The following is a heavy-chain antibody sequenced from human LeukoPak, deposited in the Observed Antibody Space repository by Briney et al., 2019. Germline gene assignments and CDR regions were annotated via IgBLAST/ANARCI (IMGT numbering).Heavy chain of an antibody. J-gene: IGHJ4*02. CDR2: MYPTGSN. CDR3: AREPTSGREPTSGRPLDY. D-gene: IGHD5-12*01. CDR1: GGSISGYF. Sequence: PSETLSLTCTVSGGSISGYFRTWIRQPAGKGLEWIGRMYPTGSNNYNPSPKSRVTMSLDTSKNHFSLNLTSVTAADTAVYYCAREPTSGREPTSGRPLDYWGQGTLVTVSS. V-gene: IGHV4-4*07.